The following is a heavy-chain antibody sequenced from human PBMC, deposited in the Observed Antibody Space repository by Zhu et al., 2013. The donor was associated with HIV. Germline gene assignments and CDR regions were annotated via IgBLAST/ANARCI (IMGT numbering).Heavy chain of an antibody. D-gene: IGHD2-15*01. CDR3: ARDRGSGVDY. CDR2: IIPIFATG. V-gene: IGHV1-69*01. CDR1: GGTLNNYA. J-gene: IGHJ4*02. Sequence: QVQLVQSGAEVKKPGSSVRVSCKASGGTLNNYAISWVRQAPGQGLEWMGGIIPIFATGNYAQKFQGRVTLNADDSTSTAYMQLNSLRSEDTAMYYCARDRGSGVDYWGQGTLVTVSS.